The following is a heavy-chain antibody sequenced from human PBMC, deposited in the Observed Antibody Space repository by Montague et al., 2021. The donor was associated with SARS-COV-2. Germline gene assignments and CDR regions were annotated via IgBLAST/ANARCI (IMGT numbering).Heavy chain of an antibody. CDR3: ARSYGDYRDSYFDY. Sequence: PELVKPTQTLTLTCTFSGFSLTTSGMCVSWIRQPPGKALEWLALIDWDEDQYYSTSLKTRLTISKDTSKNQVVLTMTNMDPIDTATYCCARSYGDYRDSYFDYWGQGTLVTVSS. CDR1: GFSLTTSGMC. CDR2: IDWDEDQ. V-gene: IGHV2-70*01. J-gene: IGHJ4*02. D-gene: IGHD4-17*01.